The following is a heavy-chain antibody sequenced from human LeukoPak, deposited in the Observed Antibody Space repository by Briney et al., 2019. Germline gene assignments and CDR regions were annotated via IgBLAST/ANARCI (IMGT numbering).Heavy chain of an antibody. CDR2: IRYDGSNK. J-gene: IGHJ6*03. V-gene: IGHV3-30*02. CDR3: AKDGGGYYPSYYYYMDV. CDR1: GFTFSSYG. D-gene: IGHD3-22*01. Sequence: PGGSLGLSCAASGFTFSSYGMHWVRQAPGKGLEWVAFIRYDGSNKYYADSVKGRFTISRDNSKNTLYLQMNSLRAEDTAVYYCAKDGGGYYPSYYYYMDVWGKGTTVTISS.